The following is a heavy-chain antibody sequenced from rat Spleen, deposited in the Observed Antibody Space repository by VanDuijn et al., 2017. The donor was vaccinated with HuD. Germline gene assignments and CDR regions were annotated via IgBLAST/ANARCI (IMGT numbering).Heavy chain of an antibody. J-gene: IGHJ2*01. CDR3: TRGSVFFDY. V-gene: IGHV2-47*01. CDR2: IWDNGGT. Sequence: QVQLKESGPGLVQPSQTLSLTCTVSGLSLTSNSISWIRQPPGKGLEWMGVIWDNGGTDYDSAIKSRLSISRDTSKSQVFLKMNSLQTDDTAIYYCTRGSVFFDYWGQGVMVTVSS. CDR1: GLSLTSNS.